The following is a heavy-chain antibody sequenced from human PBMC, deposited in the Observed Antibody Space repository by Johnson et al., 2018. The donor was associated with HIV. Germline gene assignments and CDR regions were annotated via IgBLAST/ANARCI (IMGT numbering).Heavy chain of an antibody. D-gene: IGHD1-1*01. CDR1: GFTVSSNY. J-gene: IGHJ3*02. CDR2: IYSGGDT. V-gene: IGHV3-66*04. CDR3: AKPSTESAFDI. Sequence: VQLVESGGGLVQPGGSLRLSCAVSGFTVSSNYITWVRQAPGKGLEWISVIYSGGDTYYADSVKGRFTISRDDSKNTLYLQMNRLTAEDTAVYYCAKPSTESAFDIWGQGTMVTVSS.